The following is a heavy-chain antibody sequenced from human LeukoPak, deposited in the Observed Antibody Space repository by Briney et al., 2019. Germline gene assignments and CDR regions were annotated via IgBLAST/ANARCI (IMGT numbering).Heavy chain of an antibody. D-gene: IGHD3-16*01. V-gene: IGHV3-33*01. CDR3: TRWGAGGLTLDY. J-gene: IGHJ4*02. Sequence: PGGSLRLSCATSGFTFSFYGMQWVRQAPGKGLEWVAVIWNDGSKKYYGDSVKGRFTISKDNSRKTVNLQMDSLRAEDTAIYYCTRWGAGGLTLDYWGQGVLVTVSS. CDR2: IWNDGSKK. CDR1: GFTFSFYG.